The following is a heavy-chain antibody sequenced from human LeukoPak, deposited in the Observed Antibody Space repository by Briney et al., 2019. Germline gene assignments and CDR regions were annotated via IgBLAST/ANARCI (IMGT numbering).Heavy chain of an antibody. CDR2: IYYSGST. CDR1: GASFSSSTYY. Sequence: SETLSLTCTVSGASFSSSTYYWGWIRQPPGKGLEWIGSIYYSGSTYYNPSLKSRVTMSVDTSKNQFSLRLRSVTAADTAVYYCARQIASAGTAGFDFWGQGALVTVSS. V-gene: IGHV4-39*07. J-gene: IGHJ4*02. D-gene: IGHD6-13*01. CDR3: ARQIASAGTAGFDF.